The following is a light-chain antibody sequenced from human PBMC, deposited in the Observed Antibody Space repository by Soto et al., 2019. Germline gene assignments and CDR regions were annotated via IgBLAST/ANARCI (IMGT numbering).Light chain of an antibody. Sequence: QSALTQPASVSGSPGQSITISCTGTSSDVGGYNYVSWYQQHPGKAPQLMIYDVSNRPSGVSNRFSGSKSGNTASLTISGLQAEDEADYYCSSYTSSSSVVFGGGTKLTV. CDR1: SSDVGGYNY. CDR2: DVS. J-gene: IGLJ2*01. CDR3: SSYTSSSSVV. V-gene: IGLV2-14*01.